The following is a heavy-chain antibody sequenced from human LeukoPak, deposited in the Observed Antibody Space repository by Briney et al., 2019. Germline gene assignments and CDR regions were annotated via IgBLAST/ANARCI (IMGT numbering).Heavy chain of an antibody. J-gene: IGHJ4*02. CDR2: IYYSGST. CDR1: GGSISSSSYY. Sequence: PSETLSLTCTVSGGSISSSSYYWGWIRQPPGQGLEWIGSIYYSGSTYYNPSLKSRVTISVDTSKNQFSLKLSSVTAADTAVYYCASLLGKGDGYNYPDYWGQGTLVTVSS. D-gene: IGHD5-24*01. CDR3: ASLLGKGDGYNYPDY. V-gene: IGHV4-39*01.